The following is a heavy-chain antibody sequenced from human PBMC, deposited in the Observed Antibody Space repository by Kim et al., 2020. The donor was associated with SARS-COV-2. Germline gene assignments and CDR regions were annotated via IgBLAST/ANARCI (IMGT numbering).Heavy chain of an antibody. Sequence: GGSLRLSCAASGFTFSSSGMHWVRQAPGKGLEWVAGIWYDGSKKYYADSVKGRFTISRDNSKNTLYLQMNSLRAEDTAVYYCARGGGNSYDYWGQGTLVTVSS. J-gene: IGHJ4*02. CDR1: GFTFSSSG. D-gene: IGHD3-16*01. CDR3: ARGGGNSYDY. V-gene: IGHV3-33*01. CDR2: IWYDGSKK.